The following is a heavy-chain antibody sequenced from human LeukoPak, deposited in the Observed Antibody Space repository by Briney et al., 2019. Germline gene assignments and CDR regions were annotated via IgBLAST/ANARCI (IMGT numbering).Heavy chain of an antibody. CDR3: AMGIAVAGTEIVDY. CDR1: GYSFTSYW. Sequence: GESLWISCQGSGYSFTSYWISWVRQMPGKGLGWVGRIDPSDSYTNYSPSFQSHVTISADKSISTAYLQWSSLKASDTAMYYCAMGIAVAGTEIVDYWGQGTLVTVSS. V-gene: IGHV5-10-1*01. J-gene: IGHJ4*02. CDR2: IDPSDSYT. D-gene: IGHD6-19*01.